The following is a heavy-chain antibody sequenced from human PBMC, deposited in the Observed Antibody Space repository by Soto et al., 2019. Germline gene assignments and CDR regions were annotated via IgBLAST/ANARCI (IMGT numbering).Heavy chain of an antibody. J-gene: IGHJ3*02. CDR2: IYPGDSDT. Sequence: HGESLKISCKGSGYSFTSYSIGWVRQMRGKGLEWMGIIYPGDSDTRYSPSFQGQVTISADKSISTAYLQWSSLKASDTAMYYCARLGYYDSSGYYSKGPFDIWGQGTMVTVSS. D-gene: IGHD3-22*01. V-gene: IGHV5-51*01. CDR1: GYSFTSYS. CDR3: ARLGYYDSSGYYSKGPFDI.